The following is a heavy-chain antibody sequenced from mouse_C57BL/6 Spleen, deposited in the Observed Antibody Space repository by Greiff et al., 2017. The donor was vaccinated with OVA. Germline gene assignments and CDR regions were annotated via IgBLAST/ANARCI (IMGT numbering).Heavy chain of an antibody. J-gene: IGHJ3*01. V-gene: IGHV1-26*01. CDR3: ARNVYGNYGFAY. D-gene: IGHD2-1*01. CDR2: INPNNGGT. CDR1: GYTFTDYY. Sequence: EVQLQQSGPELVKPGASVKISCKASGYTFTDYYMNWVKQSHGKSLEWIGDINPNNGGTSYNQKFKGKATLTVDKSSSTAYMELRSLTSEDSAVYYCARNVYGNYGFAYWGQGTLVTVSA.